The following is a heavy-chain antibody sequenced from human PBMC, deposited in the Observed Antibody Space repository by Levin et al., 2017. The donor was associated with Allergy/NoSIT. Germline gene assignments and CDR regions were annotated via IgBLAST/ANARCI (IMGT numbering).Heavy chain of an antibody. CDR1: GGSIRSSSYY. Sequence: MSSETLSLTCTVSGGSIRSSSYYWGWIRQPPGKGLEWIGSIYYSGSTYYNPSLKSRVTISVDTSKNQFSLKLSSVTAADTAVYYCARGGRGVDYGDYAFDYWGQGTLVTVSS. CDR2: IYYSGST. CDR3: ARGGRGVDYGDYAFDY. D-gene: IGHD4-17*01. V-gene: IGHV4-39*07. J-gene: IGHJ4*02.